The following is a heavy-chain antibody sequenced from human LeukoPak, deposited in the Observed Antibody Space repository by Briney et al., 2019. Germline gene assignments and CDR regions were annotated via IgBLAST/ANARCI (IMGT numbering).Heavy chain of an antibody. V-gene: IGHV4-4*07. CDR1: GGSINSYY. J-gene: IGHJ4*02. Sequence: SETLSLTCTVSGGSINSYYWSWIRQPAGKGLEWLGRIYTSGSTNYNPSLKSRVTISVDTSKNQFSLKLSSVTAADTAVHHCAREMRWGSGLDYWDQGTLVTVSS. CDR3: AREMRWGSGLDY. D-gene: IGHD4-23*01. CDR2: IYTSGST.